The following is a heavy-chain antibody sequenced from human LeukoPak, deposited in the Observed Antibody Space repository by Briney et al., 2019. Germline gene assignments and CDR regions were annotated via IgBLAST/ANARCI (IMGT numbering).Heavy chain of an antibody. D-gene: IGHD2-2*01. V-gene: IGHV4-34*01. CDR2: INHSGST. J-gene: IGHJ5*02. Sequence: SETLSLTCAVYGGSFSGYYWSWIRQPPGKGLEWIGEINHSGSTNYNPSLKSRVTISVDTSKNQFSLKLSSVTAADTAVYYCARGGRWGARRGYCSSTSCYGLERWFDPWGQGTLVIVSS. CDR1: GGSFSGYY. CDR3: ARGGRWGARRGYCSSTSCYGLERWFDP.